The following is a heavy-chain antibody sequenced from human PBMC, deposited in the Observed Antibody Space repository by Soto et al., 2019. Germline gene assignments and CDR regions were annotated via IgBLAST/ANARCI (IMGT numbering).Heavy chain of an antibody. D-gene: IGHD4-17*01. J-gene: IGHJ6*02. V-gene: IGHV6-1*01. Sequence: PWRTLSLTCAISGDSVSSNSAAWNWIRQSPSRGLEWLGRTYYRSKWYNDYAVSVKSRITINPDTSKNQFSLQLNSVTPEDTAAYYRARDPGYGDYGQYYYYYGMDVWGQGTTVTVSS. CDR2: TYYRSKWYN. CDR1: GDSVSSNSAA. CDR3: ARDPGYGDYGQYYYYYGMDV.